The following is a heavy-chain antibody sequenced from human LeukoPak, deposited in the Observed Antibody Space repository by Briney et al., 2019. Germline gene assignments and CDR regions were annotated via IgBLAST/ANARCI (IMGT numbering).Heavy chain of an antibody. Sequence: SVKVSCKASGGTFSSYAISWVRQAPGQGLEWMGGIIPIFGTANYAQKFQGRVTITADESTSTAYMELSSLRSEDTAVYYCARASGQAYYDILTGYAHWGQGTLVTISS. CDR1: GGTFSSYA. V-gene: IGHV1-69*13. CDR3: ARASGQAYYDILTGYAH. CDR2: IIPIFGTA. J-gene: IGHJ4*02. D-gene: IGHD3-9*01.